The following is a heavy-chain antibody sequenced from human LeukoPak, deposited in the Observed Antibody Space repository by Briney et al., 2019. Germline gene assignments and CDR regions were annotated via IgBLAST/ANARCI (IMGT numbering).Heavy chain of an antibody. D-gene: IGHD3-22*01. Sequence: PGGSLRLSCAASGFTFDDYGMSWVRQAPGKGLEWVSGINWNGGSTGYADSVKGRFTISRDNAKNSLSLQMNSLRAEDTAVYFCARYYYDSSGYYYFDYWGQGTLVTVSS. J-gene: IGHJ4*02. V-gene: IGHV3-20*04. CDR2: INWNGGST. CDR1: GFTFDDYG. CDR3: ARYYYDSSGYYYFDY.